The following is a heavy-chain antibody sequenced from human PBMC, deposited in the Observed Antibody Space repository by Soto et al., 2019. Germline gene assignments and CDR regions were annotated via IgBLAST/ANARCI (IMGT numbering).Heavy chain of an antibody. CDR1: GFTFSTYS. Sequence: GGSLSRSCAASGFTFSTYSMNWVRQAPGKGLEWVSYISSSRTTIYYADSVKGRFTISRDNAKNSLYLQMNSLRDEDTAVYYCARFSHFSGYFGMDVWGQGTTVTVSS. CDR2: ISSSRTTI. J-gene: IGHJ6*02. D-gene: IGHD1-26*01. CDR3: ARFSHFSGYFGMDV. V-gene: IGHV3-48*02.